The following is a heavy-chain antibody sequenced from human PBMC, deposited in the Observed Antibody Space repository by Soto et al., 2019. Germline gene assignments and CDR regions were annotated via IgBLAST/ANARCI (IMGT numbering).Heavy chain of an antibody. J-gene: IGHJ4*02. CDR2: IYYSGST. CDR3: ARAPQFLDWLPTSSFDY. D-gene: IGHD3-3*01. Sequence: PSETLSLTCTVSGGSISSSSYYWGWIRQPPGKGLEWIGSIYYSGSTYYNPSLKSRVTISVDTSKNQFSLKLSSVTAADTAVYYCARAPQFLDWLPTSSFDYWGQGTLVTVSS. V-gene: IGHV4-39*07. CDR1: GGSISSSSYY.